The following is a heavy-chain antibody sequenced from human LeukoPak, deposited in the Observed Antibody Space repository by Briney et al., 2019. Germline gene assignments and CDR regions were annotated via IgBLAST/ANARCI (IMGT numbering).Heavy chain of an antibody. CDR3: ARVAYSSGWYDY. CDR2: ISYDGSNK. J-gene: IGHJ4*02. V-gene: IGHV3-30-3*01. Sequence: PGGSLRLSCAASGLTFSSYAMHWVRQAPGKGLEWVAVISYDGSNKYYADSVKGRFTISRDNSKNTLYLQMNSLRAEDTAVYYCARVAYSSGWYDYWGQGTLVTVSS. D-gene: IGHD6-19*01. CDR1: GLTFSSYA.